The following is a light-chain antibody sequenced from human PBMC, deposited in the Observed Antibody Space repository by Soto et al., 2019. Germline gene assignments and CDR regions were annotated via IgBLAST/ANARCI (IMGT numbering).Light chain of an antibody. CDR1: QSVSSSY. Sequence: EIVLTQSPGTLSLSPGERATLSCRASQSVSSSYLAWYQQKPGQAPRLLVYGASSRATGIPDRFSGSGSGTDFTLTISRLEPEDFAVYYCQRAVTFGGGTKVEIK. J-gene: IGKJ4*01. CDR3: QRAVT. CDR2: GAS. V-gene: IGKV3-20*01.